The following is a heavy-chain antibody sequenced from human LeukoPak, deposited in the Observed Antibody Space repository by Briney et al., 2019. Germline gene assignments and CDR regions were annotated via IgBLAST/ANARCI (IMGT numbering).Heavy chain of an antibody. D-gene: IGHD6-6*01. V-gene: IGHV3-23*01. CDR2: ISGGGVTT. CDR1: GITFSNYA. J-gene: IGHJ6*02. CDR3: AKDLSSPNYYYGMDV. Sequence: GGSLRLSCAASGITFSNYAMNWVRQAPGKGLAWVSSISGGGVTTYYADSVKGRFTISRDNSKNTLYLQMNSLRAEDTAVYYCAKDLSSPNYYYGMDVWGQGTTVTVSS.